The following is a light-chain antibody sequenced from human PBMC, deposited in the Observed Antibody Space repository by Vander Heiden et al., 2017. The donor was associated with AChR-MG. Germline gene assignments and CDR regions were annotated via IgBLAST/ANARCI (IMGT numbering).Light chain of an antibody. V-gene: IGKV3-11*01. CDR2: DAS. CDR3: QQRSSWPRT. J-gene: IGKJ2*01. Sequence: ETVLTQSPPTLSLSPGERATLSCRASQNVGTYLAWYQQKPGQAPRLLIYDASDRASGIPARFSGSGSGTDFTLTISNLEPDDFAVYYCQQRSSWPRTFGQRTRLEI. CDR1: QNVGTY.